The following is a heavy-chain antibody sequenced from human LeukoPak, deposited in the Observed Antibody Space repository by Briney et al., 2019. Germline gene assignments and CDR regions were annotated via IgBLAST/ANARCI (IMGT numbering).Heavy chain of an antibody. V-gene: IGHV4-39*07. CDR1: GGSVSSSTYY. Sequence: SETLSLTCTVSGGSVSSSTYYWAWIRQPPGKGLDWIGTISHSGRTYYSSSLNSRVSISLDTSKNQLSLKLNSVTAADTAVYYCARRRATGGSDKSGNWFDPWGQGTLVTVSS. CDR3: ARRRATGGSDKSGNWFDP. J-gene: IGHJ5*02. D-gene: IGHD2-15*01. CDR2: ISHSGRT.